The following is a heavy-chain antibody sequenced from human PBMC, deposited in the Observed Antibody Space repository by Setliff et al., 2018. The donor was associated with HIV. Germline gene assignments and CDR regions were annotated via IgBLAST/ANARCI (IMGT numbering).Heavy chain of an antibody. D-gene: IGHD6-19*01. CDR1: GYIFTNYG. V-gene: IGHV1-18*01. J-gene: IGHJ5*02. CDR3: ARDSGMAVVGTWRRLDP. Sequence: ASVKVSCKASGYIFTNYGISWVRQAPGQGLEWMGWITGYNGNTNYAEKFQGRVTVTIDTSTSTAHMELRNLRSDDTAVYYCARDSGMAVVGTWRRLDPWGQGTLVTVSS. CDR2: ITGYNGNT.